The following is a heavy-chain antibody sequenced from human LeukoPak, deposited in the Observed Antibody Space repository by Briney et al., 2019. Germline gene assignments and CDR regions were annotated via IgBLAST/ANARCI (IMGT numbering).Heavy chain of an antibody. CDR1: GFTFSSYG. Sequence: PGGSLRLSXAAFGFTFSSYGMHWVRQAPGKGLEWVAFIRYDGSNKYYADSVKGRFTISRDNSKNTLYLQMNSLRAEDTAVYYCAKDRVVPAANYFDYWGQGTLVTISS. V-gene: IGHV3-30*02. J-gene: IGHJ4*02. CDR3: AKDRVVPAANYFDY. D-gene: IGHD2-2*01. CDR2: IRYDGSNK.